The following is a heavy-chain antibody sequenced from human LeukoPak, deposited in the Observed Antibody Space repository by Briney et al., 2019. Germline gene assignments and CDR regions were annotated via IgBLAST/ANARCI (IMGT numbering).Heavy chain of an antibody. Sequence: PGGSLRLSCAASGFAFSNYGMNWVRQAPGKGLEWLSSISSSSSTVYYADSAKGRFTISRDNAKNSLYLQMNSLRDEDTAVYYCARAATVFDFWGQGTQVTVSS. V-gene: IGHV3-48*02. CDR1: GFAFSNYG. CDR3: ARAATVFDF. CDR2: ISSSSSTV. D-gene: IGHD1-1*01. J-gene: IGHJ4*02.